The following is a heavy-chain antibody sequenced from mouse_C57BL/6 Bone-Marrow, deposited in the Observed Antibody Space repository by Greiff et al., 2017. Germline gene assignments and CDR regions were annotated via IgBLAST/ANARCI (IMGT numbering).Heavy chain of an antibody. J-gene: IGHJ4*01. Sequence: EVKLMESGGGLVQPGGSLKLSCAASGFTFSDYYMSWVRQTPEKRLEWVAYISNGGGSTYYPDTVKGRFTISRDNAKNTLYLQMSRLRSEDAAMYYCARHLYAMDYWGQGTSVTVSS. CDR1: GFTFSDYY. V-gene: IGHV5-12*01. CDR3: ARHLYAMDY. CDR2: ISNGGGST.